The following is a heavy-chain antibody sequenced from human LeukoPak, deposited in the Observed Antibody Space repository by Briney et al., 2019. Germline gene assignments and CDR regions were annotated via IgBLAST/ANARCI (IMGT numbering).Heavy chain of an antibody. J-gene: IGHJ4*02. CDR2: ISWNSGSI. V-gene: IGHV3-9*03. D-gene: IGHD3-9*01. CDR1: GFTFDDYA. CDR3: AKDASGYPRSPFDC. Sequence: GRSLRLSCAASGFTFDDYAMHWVRQAPGKGLEWVSGISWNSGSIGYADSVKGRFTISRDNAKNSLYLQMNSLRAEDMALYYCAKDASGYPRSPFDCWGQGTLVTVSS.